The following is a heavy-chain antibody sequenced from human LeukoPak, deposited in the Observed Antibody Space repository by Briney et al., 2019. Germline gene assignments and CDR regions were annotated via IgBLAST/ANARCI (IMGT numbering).Heavy chain of an antibody. CDR1: GYTFTGYY. J-gene: IGHJ4*02. CDR2: INPNSGGT. CDR3: ARGMVRGVTPHYFDY. D-gene: IGHD3-10*01. Sequence: GASVKVSCKASGYTFTGYYMHWVRQAPGQGLEWMGWINPNSGGTNYAQKFQGRVTMTRDTSISTAYMELSRLRSDDTAVYYCARGMVRGVTPHYFDYWGQGTLVTVSS. V-gene: IGHV1-2*02.